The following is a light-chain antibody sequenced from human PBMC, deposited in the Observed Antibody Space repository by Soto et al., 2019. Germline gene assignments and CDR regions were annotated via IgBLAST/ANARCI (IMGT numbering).Light chain of an antibody. CDR2: KAS. CDR3: HQYNSYST. V-gene: IGKV1-5*03. Sequence: TPSPYTLSASVGDRVTITCRASQSISSWLAWYQQKPGKAPKLLIYKASSLESGVPSRFSGSGSGTEFTLTISSLQPDDFATYYCHQYNSYSTFGQGTKVDSK. CDR1: QSISSW. J-gene: IGKJ1*01.